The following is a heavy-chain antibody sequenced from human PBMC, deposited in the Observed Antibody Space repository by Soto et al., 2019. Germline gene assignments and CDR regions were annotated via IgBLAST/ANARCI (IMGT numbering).Heavy chain of an antibody. J-gene: IGHJ4*02. CDR2: AYFSGGNT. V-gene: IGHV4-39*01. Sequence: PSETLSLTCSVSGDSMRGYHFYWGWIRQAPGKGLEWIGSAYFSGGNTYYSPSLKSRVSISVDTSKNEFSLRLTSLTAADTAVYFCAYGSSSAWIDYWGQGTLVTVSS. D-gene: IGHD6-25*01. CDR3: AYGSSSAWIDY. CDR1: GDSMRGYHFY.